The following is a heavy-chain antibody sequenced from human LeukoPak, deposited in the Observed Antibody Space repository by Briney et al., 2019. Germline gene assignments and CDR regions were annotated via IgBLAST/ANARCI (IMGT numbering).Heavy chain of an antibody. CDR3: ARDLRSPWFGELLYSRMCY. CDR2: IYYSGST. CDR1: GGSISSYY. V-gene: IGHV4-59*01. Sequence: PSETLSLTCTVSGGSISSYYWSWIRQPPGKGLEWIGYIYYSGSTNYNPSLKSRVTISVDTSKNQFSLKLSSVTAADTAVYYCARDLRSPWFGELLYSRMCYWGQGTLVTVSS. D-gene: IGHD3-10*01. J-gene: IGHJ4*02.